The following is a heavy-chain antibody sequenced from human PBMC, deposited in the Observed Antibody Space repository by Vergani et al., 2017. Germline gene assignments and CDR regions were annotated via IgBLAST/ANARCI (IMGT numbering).Heavy chain of an antibody. Sequence: QLQLVESGGGLVKPGGSLRLSCAASGFTFSDYYMSWIRQAPGKGLEWVSYISSSSSYTNYADSVKGRFTISRDNAKNSLYLQMNSLRAEDTAVYYCARIVSPRARLVTPAFDYWGQGTLVTVSS. V-gene: IGHV3-11*06. D-gene: IGHD3-9*01. CDR2: ISSSSSYT. CDR1: GFTFSDYY. CDR3: ARIVSPRARLVTPAFDY. J-gene: IGHJ4*02.